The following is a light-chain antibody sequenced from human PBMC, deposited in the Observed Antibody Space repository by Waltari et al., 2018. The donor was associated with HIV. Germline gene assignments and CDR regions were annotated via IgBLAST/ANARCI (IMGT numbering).Light chain of an antibody. V-gene: IGLV2-11*01. CDR1: SSDVGGYNY. CDR3: CSYADTYCVV. CDR2: DVT. J-gene: IGLJ2*01. Sequence: QSALTQPRSVSGSPGQSVTISCTGTSSDVGGYNYVSWYQPHPNKGPKLLIYDVTKRPSGVPDRFSGSKSGNTASMTISVLQAEDEADYYGCSYADTYCVVFGGRTTLTVL.